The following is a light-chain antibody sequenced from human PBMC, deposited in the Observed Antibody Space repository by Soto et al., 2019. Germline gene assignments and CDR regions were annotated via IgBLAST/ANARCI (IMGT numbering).Light chain of an antibody. J-gene: IGKJ3*01. V-gene: IGKV3-11*01. Sequence: EIVLTQSPASLSLSPGERATLSCRASQSVASYLAWYQQKPGQAPRLVIYDASNRATGIPARFSGSGSGTDFTLTISSLVPEDFAVYFCQQRSNWPPFTFGPGTKVDIK. CDR1: QSVASY. CDR2: DAS. CDR3: QQRSNWPPFT.